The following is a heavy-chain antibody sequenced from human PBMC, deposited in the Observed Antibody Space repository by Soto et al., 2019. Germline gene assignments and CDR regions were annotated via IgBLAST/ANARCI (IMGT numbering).Heavy chain of an antibody. V-gene: IGHV3-48*01. J-gene: IGHJ4*02. CDR1: GFTFSTYS. CDR2: ISSSSSTI. CDR3: ARDRDKDYYGSGRSVDG. Sequence: PGGSLRLSCAASGFTFSTYSMNWVRQAPGKGLEWVSYISSSSSTIFYTDSVKGRFTVSRDNAKNSLYLQMNSLRAEDTAVYYCARDRDKDYYGSGRSVDGWGEGTLVTVSS. D-gene: IGHD3-10*01.